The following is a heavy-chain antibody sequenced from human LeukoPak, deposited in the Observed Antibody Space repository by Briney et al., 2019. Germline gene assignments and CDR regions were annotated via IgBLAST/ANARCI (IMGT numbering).Heavy chain of an antibody. CDR2: IYYSVST. J-gene: IGHJ4*02. CDR1: GGSISSSSYY. V-gene: IGHV4-39*01. CDR3: ARLGWSSSWLEVGRVGYFDY. D-gene: IGHD6-13*01. Sequence: SETLSLTCTVSGGSISSSSYYWGWIRQPPGKGLEWIGSIYYSVSTYYNPSLKSRVTISVDTSKNQFSLKLSSVTAADTTVYYCARLGWSSSWLEVGRVGYFDYWGQGTLVTVSS.